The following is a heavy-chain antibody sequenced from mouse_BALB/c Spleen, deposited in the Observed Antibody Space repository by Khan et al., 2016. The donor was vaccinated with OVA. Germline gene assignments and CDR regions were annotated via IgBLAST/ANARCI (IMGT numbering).Heavy chain of an antibody. CDR1: GVSITSGY. CDR3: ARSTYRFAFVY. D-gene: IGHD2-14*01. Sequence: EVQLQESGPSLVKPSQTLSLTCSVTGVSITSGYWCWFRKFPGNHLEYMGYIIYSGSTYYNPSLKSRISITRHSSKNPYSLQLNSVTTEDTATSYCARSTYRFAFVYWGQGTLVTVSA. J-gene: IGHJ3*01. CDR2: IIYSGST. V-gene: IGHV3-8*02.